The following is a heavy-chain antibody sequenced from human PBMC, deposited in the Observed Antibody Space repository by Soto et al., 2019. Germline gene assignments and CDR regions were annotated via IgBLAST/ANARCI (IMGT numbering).Heavy chain of an antibody. CDR2: IKSKTDGGTT. Sequence: PGGSLRLSCAASGFTFSNAWMSWVRQAPGKGLEWVGRIKSKTDGGTTDYAAPVKGRFTISRDDSKNTLYLQMNSLKTEGTAVYYCTTALGPYDSSGYYYWGQGTLVTVSS. CDR1: GFTFSNAW. J-gene: IGHJ4*02. D-gene: IGHD3-22*01. CDR3: TTALGPYDSSGYYY. V-gene: IGHV3-15*01.